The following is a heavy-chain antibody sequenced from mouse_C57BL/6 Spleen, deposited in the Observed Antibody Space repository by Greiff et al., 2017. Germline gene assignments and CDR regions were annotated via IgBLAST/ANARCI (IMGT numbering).Heavy chain of an antibody. Sequence: VQLQQSGPELVKPGASVKISCKASGYAFSSSWMNWVKQRPGKGLEWIGRIYPGDGDTNYNGKFKGKATLTADKASSTAYMQLSSQTAEDSAVYFCARNAMDYWGQGTSVTVSS. J-gene: IGHJ4*01. CDR2: IYPGDGDT. CDR3: ARNAMDY. CDR1: GYAFSSSW. V-gene: IGHV1-82*01.